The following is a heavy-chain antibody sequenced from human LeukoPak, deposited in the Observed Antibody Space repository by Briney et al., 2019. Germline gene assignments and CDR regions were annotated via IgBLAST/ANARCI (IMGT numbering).Heavy chain of an antibody. CDR1: GYTFTGYY. Sequence: ASVKVSCKASGYTFTGYYMHWVRQAPGQGLEWMGWINPNSGGTSYAQKFQGRVTMTRDTSISTAYMELSRLRSDDTAVYYCARVKVWSGYPVDYWGQGTLVTVSS. CDR3: ARVKVWSGYPVDY. J-gene: IGHJ4*02. D-gene: IGHD3-3*01. CDR2: INPNSGGT. V-gene: IGHV1-2*02.